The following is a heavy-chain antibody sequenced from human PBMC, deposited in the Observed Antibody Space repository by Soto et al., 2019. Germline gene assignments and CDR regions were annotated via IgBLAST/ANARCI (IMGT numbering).Heavy chain of an antibody. CDR2: IYPGDSDT. J-gene: IGHJ5*02. Sequence: GESLKISCKGSGYSFTSYWIAWVRQMPGKGLEWMGIIYPGDSDTRYSPSFQGQVTISADKSISTAYLQWSSLKASDTAMYYCARVLAYCGGDCPGGFDPWGQGTLVTAPQ. CDR1: GYSFTSYW. CDR3: ARVLAYCGGDCPGGFDP. D-gene: IGHD2-21*02. V-gene: IGHV5-51*01.